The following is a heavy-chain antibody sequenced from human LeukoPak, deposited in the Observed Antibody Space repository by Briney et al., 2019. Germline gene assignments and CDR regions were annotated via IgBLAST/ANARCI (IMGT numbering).Heavy chain of an antibody. V-gene: IGHV3-23*01. CDR1: GFTFSSYS. Sequence: GGSLRLSCAASGFTFSSYSMNWVRQAPGKGLEWVSAIGVSGGSTYYADSVKGRFTISRDNSKNTLYLQMNSLRAEDTAVYYCAKMRLGELSSIAYWGQGTLVTVSS. J-gene: IGHJ4*02. CDR2: IGVSGGST. D-gene: IGHD3-16*02. CDR3: AKMRLGELSSIAY.